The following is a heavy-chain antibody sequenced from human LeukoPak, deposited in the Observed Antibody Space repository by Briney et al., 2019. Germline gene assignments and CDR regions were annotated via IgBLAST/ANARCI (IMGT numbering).Heavy chain of an antibody. D-gene: IGHD6-13*01. CDR3: ARASGIAAASDY. Sequence: SETLSLTCTVSGGSISSYYWSWIRQPPGKGLEWIGYIYYSGSTNYNPSLKSRVTISVDTSKNQFSLNLSSVTAADTAVYYCARASGIAAASDYWGQGTLVTVSS. CDR1: GGSISSYY. CDR2: IYYSGST. V-gene: IGHV4-59*08. J-gene: IGHJ4*02.